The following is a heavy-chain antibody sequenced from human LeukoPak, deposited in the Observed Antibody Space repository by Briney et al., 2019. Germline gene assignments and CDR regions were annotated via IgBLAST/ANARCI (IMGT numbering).Heavy chain of an antibody. V-gene: IGHV4-34*01. CDR2: INHSGST. J-gene: IGHJ4*02. CDR3: ARGGGSYQYYFDY. CDR1: GGSFSGYY. D-gene: IGHD1-26*01. Sequence: KPSETLSLTCAVYGGSFSGYYWSWIRQPPGKGLEWIGEINHSGSTNYNPSLKSRVTISVDTSKNQFSLKLSSVTAADTAVYYCARGGGSYQYYFDYWGQGTLVTVSS.